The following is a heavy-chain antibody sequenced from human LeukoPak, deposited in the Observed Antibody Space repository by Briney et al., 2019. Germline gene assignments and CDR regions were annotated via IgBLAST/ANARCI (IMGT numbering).Heavy chain of an antibody. CDR2: ISWNSGSI. D-gene: IGHD6-19*01. J-gene: IGHJ3*02. Sequence: GGSLRLSCAASGFSFSSYAMHWVRQAPGKGLEWVSGISWNSGSIGYADSVKGRFTISRDNAKNSLYLQMNSLRAEDMALYYCAKDLKAVAGTGAFDIWGQGTMVTVSS. CDR3: AKDLKAVAGTGAFDI. V-gene: IGHV3-9*03. CDR1: GFSFSSYA.